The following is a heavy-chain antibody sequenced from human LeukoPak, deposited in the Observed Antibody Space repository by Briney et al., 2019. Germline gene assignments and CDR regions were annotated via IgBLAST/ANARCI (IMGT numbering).Heavy chain of an antibody. V-gene: IGHV3-11*04. D-gene: IGHD6-19*01. J-gene: IGHJ4*02. Sequence: GGSLRLSCAASGFTFSGSYMSWIRQAPGKGLEWISYISSSGGKIYDADSVKGRFTISRDNAKNSLYLQMNSLRGEDTAVYYCARGAKWLAFDYWGQGTLVTVSS. CDR3: ARGAKWLAFDY. CDR2: ISSSGGKI. CDR1: GFTFSGSY.